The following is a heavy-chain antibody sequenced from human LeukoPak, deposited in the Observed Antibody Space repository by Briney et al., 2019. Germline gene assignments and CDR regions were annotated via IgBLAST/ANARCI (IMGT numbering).Heavy chain of an antibody. J-gene: IGHJ6*03. CDR3: AKAPAAGTTHHYYYMDV. V-gene: IGHV3-30*02. D-gene: IGHD1-7*01. Sequence: GGSLRLSCAASGFTFSSYGMHWVRQAPGKGLEWVAVIWYGGSNKYYADSVKGRFTISRDNSKNTLYLQMNSLRAEDTAVYYCAKAPAAGTTHHYYYMDVWGKGTTVTVSS. CDR1: GFTFSSYG. CDR2: IWYGGSNK.